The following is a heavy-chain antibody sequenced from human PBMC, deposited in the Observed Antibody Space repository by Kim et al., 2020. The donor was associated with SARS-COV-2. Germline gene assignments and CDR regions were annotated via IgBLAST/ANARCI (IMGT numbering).Heavy chain of an antibody. D-gene: IGHD2-2*01. Sequence: KFQGRVTITADKSTSTAYMELSSLRSEDTAVYYCARESPYCSSTFCAFDIWGQGTMVTVSS. J-gene: IGHJ3*02. CDR3: ARESPYCSSTFCAFDI. V-gene: IGHV1-69*04.